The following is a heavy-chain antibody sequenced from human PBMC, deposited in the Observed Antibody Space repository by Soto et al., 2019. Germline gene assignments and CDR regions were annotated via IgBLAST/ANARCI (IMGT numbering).Heavy chain of an antibody. CDR3: AVSIAAAGKLANYYYGMDV. V-gene: IGHV1-2*04. CDR1: GYTFTGYY. CDR2: INPNSGDT. D-gene: IGHD6-13*01. J-gene: IGHJ6*02. Sequence: ASVKVSCKASGYTFTGYYMHWVRQAPGQGLEWMGWINPNSGDTNYAQKFQGWVTMTRDTSISTAYMELSRLRSDDTAVYYCAVSIAAAGKLANYYYGMDVWGQGTTVTVSS.